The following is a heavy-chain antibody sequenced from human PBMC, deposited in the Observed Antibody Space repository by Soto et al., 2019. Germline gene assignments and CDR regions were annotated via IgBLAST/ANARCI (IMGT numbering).Heavy chain of an antibody. CDR2: IRPDGSSK. CDR3: ARDPVRGDDYNFDY. Sequence: GSLRLSCAASGFIFSSYWMTWVRQAPGKGLEWVANIRPDGSSKNYVDSVKGRFTISRDNAKNSVYLQMNSLRAEDTAVYYCARDPVRGDDYNFDYWGQGTLVTVSS. CDR1: GFIFSSYW. J-gene: IGHJ4*02. D-gene: IGHD3-10*01. V-gene: IGHV3-7*01.